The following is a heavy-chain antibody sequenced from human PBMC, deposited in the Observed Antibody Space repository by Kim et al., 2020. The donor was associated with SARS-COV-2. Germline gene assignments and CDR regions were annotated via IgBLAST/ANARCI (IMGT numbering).Heavy chain of an antibody. J-gene: IGHJ6*02. CDR1: GGPIISYY. D-gene: IGHD1-26*01. CDR2: IHYSWTT. V-gene: IGHV4-59*12. Sequence: SETLSLTCTVSGGPIISYYWTWIRQPPGKGLEWIGYIHYSWTTGYNPSLKSRVTMSVDTSKNQFSLNLRSVTAADTAVYYCARYTGGYYAENGVGVWGQG. CDR3: ARYTGGYYAENGVGV.